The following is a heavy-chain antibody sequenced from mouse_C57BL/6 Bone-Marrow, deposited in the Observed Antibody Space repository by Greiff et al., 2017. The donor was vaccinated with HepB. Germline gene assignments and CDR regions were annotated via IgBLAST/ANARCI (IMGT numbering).Heavy chain of an antibody. D-gene: IGHD2-12*01. Sequence: VQLQQSGPELVKPGASVKISCKASGYAFSSSWLNWVKQRPGKGLEWIGRIYPGDGDTNYNGKFKGKATLTADKSSSTAYMQRSSLTSEDSAVYFCARYYKGDYWGQGTSVTVSS. CDR3: ARYYKGDY. CDR2: IYPGDGDT. V-gene: IGHV1-82*01. CDR1: GYAFSSSW. J-gene: IGHJ4*01.